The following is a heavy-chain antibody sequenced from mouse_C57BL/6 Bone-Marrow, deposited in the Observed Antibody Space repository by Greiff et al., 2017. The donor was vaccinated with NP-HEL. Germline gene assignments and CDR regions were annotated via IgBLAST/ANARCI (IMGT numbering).Heavy chain of an antibody. CDR3: ARRYRGLYYYAMDY. D-gene: IGHD2-12*01. CDR2: ISSGSSTI. J-gene: IGHJ4*01. V-gene: IGHV5-17*01. CDR1: GFTFSDYG. Sequence: EVQVVESGGGLVKPGGSLKLSCAASGFTFSDYGMHWVRQAPEKGLEWVAYISSGSSTIYYADTVKGRFTISRDNAKNTLFLQMTSLRSEYTAMYYCARRYRGLYYYAMDYWGQGTSVTVSS.